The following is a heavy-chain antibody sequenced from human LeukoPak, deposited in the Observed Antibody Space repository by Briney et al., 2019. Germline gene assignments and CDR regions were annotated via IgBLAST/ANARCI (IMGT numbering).Heavy chain of an antibody. Sequence: GGSLRLSCAASGFTFSNTGMHWVRQAPGKGLEWVAVISYDGSKKYFAESVKDRFTVFRDNSKKTLSLQMSSLRPEDTAVYYCAKLSHSSGDDYWGQGTLVTVSS. CDR3: AKLSHSSGDDY. CDR2: ISYDGSKK. J-gene: IGHJ4*02. CDR1: GFTFSNTG. D-gene: IGHD6-19*01. V-gene: IGHV3-30*18.